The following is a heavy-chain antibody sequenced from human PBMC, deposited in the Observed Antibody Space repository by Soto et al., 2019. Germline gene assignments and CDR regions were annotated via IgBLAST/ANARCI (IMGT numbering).Heavy chain of an antibody. D-gene: IGHD3-10*01. CDR3: ARVIRFGPPDY. CDR2: IYSGGST. Sequence: GGSLRLSCAASGFTVSSNYMSWVRQAPGKGLEWVSVIYSGGSTYYADSVKGRFTISRDNSKNTLYLQMNSLRAEDTAVYYCARVIRFGPPDYWGQGTLVTVSS. V-gene: IGHV3-66*01. J-gene: IGHJ4*02. CDR1: GFTVSSNY.